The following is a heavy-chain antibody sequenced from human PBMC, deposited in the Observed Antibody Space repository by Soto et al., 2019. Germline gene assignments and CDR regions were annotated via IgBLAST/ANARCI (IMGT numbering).Heavy chain of an antibody. Sequence: QVQLVQSGAEVKKPGSSVKVSCKASGGTFSSYTISWVRQAPGQGLEWMGRIIPIHGIANYAQKFQGRVTITANKTTSTVCRGVSRLRSDDTAVYYRAIHSPDCSCYYYVEPFDIWGRGRTDTVSS. CDR2: IIPIHGIA. V-gene: IGHV1-69*02. D-gene: IGHD3-22*01. CDR1: GGTFSSYT. CDR3: AIHSPDCSCYYYVEPFDI. J-gene: IGHJ3*02.